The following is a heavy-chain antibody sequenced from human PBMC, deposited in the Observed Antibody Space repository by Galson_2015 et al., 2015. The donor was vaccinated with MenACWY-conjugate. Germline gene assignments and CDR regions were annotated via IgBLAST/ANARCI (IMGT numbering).Heavy chain of an antibody. CDR3: ARGNLLLGASSPPTTDYERIYYFDY. CDR1: GGSFSGYY. D-gene: IGHD1-26*01. J-gene: IGHJ4*02. CDR2: INHSGST. V-gene: IGHV4-34*01. Sequence: LSLTCAVYGGSFSGYYWSWIRQPPGKGLEWIGEINHSGSTNYNPSLKSRVTISVDTSKNQFSLKLSSVTAADTAVYYCARGNLLLGASSPPTTDYERIYYFDYWGQGTLVTVSS.